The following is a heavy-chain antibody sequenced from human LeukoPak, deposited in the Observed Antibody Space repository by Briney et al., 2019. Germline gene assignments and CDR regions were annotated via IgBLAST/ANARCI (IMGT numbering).Heavy chain of an antibody. CDR3: AKGTYSGSYYEYYFDY. V-gene: IGHV3-23*01. CDR2: ISGRGGST. J-gene: IGHJ4*02. Sequence: GSLRLSCAASGFTFSSYVMNWVRQAPGKGLEWVSGISGRGGSTYYADSVKGRFTISRDNSKNTLYLQMNSLRAEDTAVYYCAKGTYSGSYYEYYFDYWGQGTLVTVSS. D-gene: IGHD3-10*01. CDR1: GFTFSSYV.